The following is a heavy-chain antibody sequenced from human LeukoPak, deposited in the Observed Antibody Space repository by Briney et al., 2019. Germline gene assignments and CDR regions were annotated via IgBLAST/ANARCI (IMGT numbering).Heavy chain of an antibody. CDR2: IDPNSGGT. CDR1: GYTFTGYY. CDR3: AREYCGGDCPGYYGMDV. J-gene: IGHJ6*02. Sequence: GASVRVSCKASGYTFTGYYMHWVRQAPGQGLEWMGGIDPNSGGTNYAQKFQGRVTMTRDTSISTAYMELSRLRSDDTAVYYCAREYCGGDCPGYYGMDVWGQGTTVTVSS. D-gene: IGHD2-21*02. V-gene: IGHV1-2*02.